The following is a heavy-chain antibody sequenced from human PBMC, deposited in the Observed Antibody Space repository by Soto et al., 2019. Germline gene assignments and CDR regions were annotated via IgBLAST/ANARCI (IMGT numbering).Heavy chain of an antibody. D-gene: IGHD2-8*01. CDR2: ISGLGGSI. Sequence: EVQLLESGGGLVQPGGSLRLSCAASGFTFSSFSLSWFRQAPGKGLEWDSGISGLGGSIYYADSVKGPFTISRDNSKNTLYLQMNRLRAEDTAVYYCSKSNGHTSERYFFDFWGQGNLVTVSS. CDR1: GFTFSSFS. V-gene: IGHV3-23*01. J-gene: IGHJ4*02. CDR3: SKSNGHTSERYFFDF.